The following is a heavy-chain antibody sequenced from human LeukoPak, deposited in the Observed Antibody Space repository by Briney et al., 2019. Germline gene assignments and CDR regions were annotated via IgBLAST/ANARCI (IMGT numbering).Heavy chain of an antibody. D-gene: IGHD2-2*01. CDR2: IRYDGSNK. J-gene: IGHJ4*02. CDR3: AKVTVGYCSSTSCYDLDY. CDR1: GFTFSSYG. Sequence: SGGSLRLSCAASGFTFSSYGMHWVRQAPGKGREWVAFIRYDGSNKYYADSVKGRFTISRDNSKNTLHLQMNSLRAEDTAVYYCAKVTVGYCSSTSCYDLDYWGQGTLVTVSS. V-gene: IGHV3-30*02.